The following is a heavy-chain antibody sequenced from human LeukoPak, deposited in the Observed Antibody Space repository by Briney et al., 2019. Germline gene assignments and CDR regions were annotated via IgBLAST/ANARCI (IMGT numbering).Heavy chain of an antibody. CDR1: GGSISTSSYY. CDR2: IYYSANI. J-gene: IGHJ4*02. V-gene: IGHV4-39*07. CDR3: ARGPPSSMLGLHIDY. Sequence: SETLSLTCTVSGGSISTSSYYWGWIRQPPGKGLEWIGSIYYSANIYFNPSLKSRVTISIDTSKNQFSLKLSSVTAADTAVYYCARGPPSSMLGLHIDYWGQGTLVTVSS. D-gene: IGHD6-6*01.